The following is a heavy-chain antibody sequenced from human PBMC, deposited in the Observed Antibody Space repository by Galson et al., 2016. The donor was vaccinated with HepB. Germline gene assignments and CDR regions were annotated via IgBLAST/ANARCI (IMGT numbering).Heavy chain of an antibody. CDR2: ISSGSSYI. CDR3: ARLILTYDFWSHYAMDV. D-gene: IGHD3-3*01. V-gene: IGHV3-21*01. CDR1: GFTFSSYS. J-gene: IGHJ6*04. Sequence: SLRLSCAASGFTFSSYSMNWVRQAPGKGLDWVSSISSGSSYIYYADSVKVRFTISRDNAKNSLYLQMNSLRAEDTAVYYCARLILTYDFWSHYAMDVWGKGTTVTVSS.